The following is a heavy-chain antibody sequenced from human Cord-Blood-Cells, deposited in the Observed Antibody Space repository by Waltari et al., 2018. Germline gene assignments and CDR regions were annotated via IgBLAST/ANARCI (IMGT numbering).Heavy chain of an antibody. D-gene: IGHD6-6*01. CDR1: GYTFTDYY. Sequence: QVQLVQSGAEVKKPGASVKVSCKASGYTFTDYYMHWVRQAPGQGLEWMGWINPNSGGTNYAQKFQGRVTMTMDTSISTAYMELSRLRSDDTAVYYCARDLIYSSSSGDYWGQGTLVTVSS. V-gene: IGHV1-2*02. J-gene: IGHJ4*02. CDR3: ARDLIYSSSSGDY. CDR2: INPNSGGT.